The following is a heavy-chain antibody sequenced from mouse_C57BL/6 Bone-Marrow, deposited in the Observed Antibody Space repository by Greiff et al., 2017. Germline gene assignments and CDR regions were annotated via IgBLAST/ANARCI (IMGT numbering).Heavy chain of an antibody. CDR1: GFTFSSYG. V-gene: IGHV5-6*01. CDR2: ISSGGSYT. Sequence: EVKVVESGGDLVKPGGSLKLSCAASGFTFSSYGMSWVRQTPDKRLEWVATISSGGSYTYYPDSVKGRFTISRDNAKNTRYLQMSSLKSEDTAMYYCARRTAQVPRDYWGQGTTLTVSS. CDR3: ARRTAQVPRDY. D-gene: IGHD3-2*02. J-gene: IGHJ2*01.